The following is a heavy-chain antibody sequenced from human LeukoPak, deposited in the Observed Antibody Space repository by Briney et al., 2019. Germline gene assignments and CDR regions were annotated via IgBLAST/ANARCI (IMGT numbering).Heavy chain of an antibody. CDR2: ISWNSGSI. V-gene: IGHV3-9*01. D-gene: IGHD6-13*01. J-gene: IGHJ4*02. CDR3: AKDRDAAGRYYFDY. CDR1: GFTFDDYA. Sequence: PGRSLRLSRAASGFTFDDYAMHWVRQAPGKGLEWVSGISWNSGSIGYADSVKGRFTISRDNAKNSLYLQMNSLRAEDTALYYCAKDRDAAGRYYFDYWGQGTLVTVSS.